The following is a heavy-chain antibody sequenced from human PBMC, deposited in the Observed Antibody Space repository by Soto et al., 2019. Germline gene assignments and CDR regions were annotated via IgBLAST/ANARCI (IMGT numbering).Heavy chain of an antibody. Sequence: GASVKVSCKASGYTFTSYGISWVRQAPGQGLEWMGIISACSGNTNYAQKFQGRVTMTRDTSTSTVYMELSSLRSEDTAVYYCARDSVPPGSGGIDYWGQGTLVTVSS. D-gene: IGHD2-15*01. CDR3: ARDSVPPGSGGIDY. V-gene: IGHV1-18*01. CDR1: GYTFTSYG. CDR2: ISACSGNT. J-gene: IGHJ4*02.